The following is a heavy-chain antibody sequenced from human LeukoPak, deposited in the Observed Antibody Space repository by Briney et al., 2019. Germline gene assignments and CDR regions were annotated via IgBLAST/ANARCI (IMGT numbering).Heavy chain of an antibody. D-gene: IGHD5-24*01. J-gene: IGHJ4*02. CDR1: GGSLSSGGYY. Sequence: SETPSLTCTVSGGSLSSGGYYWSWVRQHPGRGLEWLGYIYYSGSTYYNPSLKSRVTISVDTSKNQFSLKLSSVTAADTAVYYCARTLRDGSSSPNYFDYWGQGTLVTVSS. CDR2: IYYSGST. CDR3: ARTLRDGSSSPNYFDY. V-gene: IGHV4-31*03.